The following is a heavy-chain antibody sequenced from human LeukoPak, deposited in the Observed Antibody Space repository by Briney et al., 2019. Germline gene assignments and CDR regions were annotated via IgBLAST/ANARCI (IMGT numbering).Heavy chain of an antibody. J-gene: IGHJ4*02. CDR1: GGSISSGGYF. D-gene: IGHD1-26*01. V-gene: IGHV4-31*03. Sequence: KSSETLSLTCTVSGGSISSGGYFWSWIRQLPGKGLEWIGYMHNSENADYNPSLKSRVTISVDTSKNQISLKVNSVTAADTAVYYCARLRLGATDFDYWGQGTLVTVSS. CDR2: MHNSENA. CDR3: ARLRLGATDFDY.